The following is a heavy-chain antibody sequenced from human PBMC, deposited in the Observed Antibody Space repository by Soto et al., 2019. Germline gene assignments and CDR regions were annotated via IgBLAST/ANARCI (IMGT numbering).Heavy chain of an antibody. V-gene: IGHV1-69*01. CDR2: INPMFNST. CDR3: ARQRFEADY. CDR1: GGTFDHAA. D-gene: IGHD3-3*01. Sequence: QVQLVQSGAEVKKPGSSVKVSCEAPGGTFDHAAITWVRQAPGQGLEWVGGINPMFNSTHYAQKFQGRVTITADAVTSTAFMELRGLTSDDTAVYYCARQRFEADYWGQGTLLVVSS. J-gene: IGHJ4*02.